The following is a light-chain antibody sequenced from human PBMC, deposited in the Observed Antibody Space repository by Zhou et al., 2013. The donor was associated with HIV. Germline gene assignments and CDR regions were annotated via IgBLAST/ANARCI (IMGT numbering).Light chain of an antibody. CDR1: QTISSNY. Sequence: IVLTQSPDTLSLSPGGRATLSCRASQTISSNYLAWYQQQPGQAPRLLIFDVSTRATGVPARFSGSGSGTDFTLTISRLEPEDFAVYYCQQYGSSPITFGPGTRLDMK. V-gene: IGKV3-20*01. CDR3: QQYGSSPIT. CDR2: DVS. J-gene: IGKJ5*01.